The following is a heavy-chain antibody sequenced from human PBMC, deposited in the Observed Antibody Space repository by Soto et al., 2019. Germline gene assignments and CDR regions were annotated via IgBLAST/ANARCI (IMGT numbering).Heavy chain of an antibody. CDR2: ISSSSSYI. CDR3: ARDLIVGATTKFGPRPYYYYGMDV. D-gene: IGHD1-26*01. J-gene: IGHJ6*02. Sequence: VGSLRLSCAASGFTFSSYSMNWVHQAPGKGLEWVSSISSSSSYIYYADSVKGRFTISRDNAKNSLYLQMNSLRAEDTAVYYCARDLIVGATTKFGPRPYYYYGMDVWGQGTTVTVSS. CDR1: GFTFSSYS. V-gene: IGHV3-21*01.